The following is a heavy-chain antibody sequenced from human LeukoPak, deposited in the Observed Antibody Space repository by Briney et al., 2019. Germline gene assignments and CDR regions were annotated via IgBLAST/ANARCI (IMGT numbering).Heavy chain of an antibody. V-gene: IGHV3-30*03. CDR3: ARDVYYYDSSGYYGRT. CDR1: GFTFSSYG. Sequence: QPGRSLRLSCAASGFTFSSYGMHWVRQAPGKGLEWVAVISYDGSNKYYADSVKGRFTISRDNAKNTLYLQMNSLRAEDTAVYYCARDVYYYDSSGYYGRTWGQGTLVTVSS. D-gene: IGHD3-22*01. J-gene: IGHJ4*02. CDR2: ISYDGSNK.